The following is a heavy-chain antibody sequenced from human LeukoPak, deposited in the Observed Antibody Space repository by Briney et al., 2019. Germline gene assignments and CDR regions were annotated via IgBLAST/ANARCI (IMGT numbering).Heavy chain of an antibody. Sequence: ASVKVSCKASGYTFTGYYMHWVRQAPGQGPEWMGRINPNSGGTNYAQKFQGRVTMTRDTSISTAYMELSRLRSDDTAVYYCARDRGQQLVSGYWGQGTLVTVSS. J-gene: IGHJ4*02. D-gene: IGHD6-13*01. V-gene: IGHV1-2*06. CDR3: ARDRGQQLVSGY. CDR2: INPNSGGT. CDR1: GYTFTGYY.